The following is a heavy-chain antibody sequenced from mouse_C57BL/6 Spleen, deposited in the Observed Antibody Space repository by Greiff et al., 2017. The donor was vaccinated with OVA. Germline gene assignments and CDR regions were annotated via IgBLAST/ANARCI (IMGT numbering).Heavy chain of an antibody. CDR1: GYAFSSYW. CDR2: IYPGDGDT. J-gene: IGHJ2*01. V-gene: IGHV1-80*01. Sequence: VMLVESGAELVKPGASVKISCKASGYAFSSYWMNWVKQRPGKGLEWIGQIYPGDGDTNYNGKFKGKATLTADKSSSTAYMQLSSLTSEDSAVYFCARNPYYGSSYGDYFDYWGQGTTLTVSS. D-gene: IGHD1-1*01. CDR3: ARNPYYGSSYGDYFDY.